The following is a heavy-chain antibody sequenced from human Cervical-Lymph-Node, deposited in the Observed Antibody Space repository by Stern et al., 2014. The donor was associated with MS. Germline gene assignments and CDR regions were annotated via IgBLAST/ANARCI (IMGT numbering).Heavy chain of an antibody. CDR2: ISSSSSYI. J-gene: IGHJ4*02. D-gene: IGHD6-13*01. CDR3: ARMWSSSCPFDY. Sequence: EVQLEESGGGLVKPGGSLRLSCAASGFTFSSYSMNWVRQAPGKGLEWVSSISSSSSYIYYADSVKGRFTISRDNAKNSLYLQMNSLRAEDTAVYYCARMWSSSCPFDYWGQGTLVTVSS. CDR1: GFTFSSYS. V-gene: IGHV3-21*01.